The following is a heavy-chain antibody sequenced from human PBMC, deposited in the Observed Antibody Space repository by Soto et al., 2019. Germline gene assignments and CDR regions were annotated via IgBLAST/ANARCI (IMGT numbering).Heavy chain of an antibody. CDR2: IIPILGIA. CDR1: GGTFSSYT. V-gene: IGHV1-69*02. Sequence: ASVKVSCKASGGTFSSYTISWVRQAPGQGLEWMGRIIPILGIANYAQKFQGRVTITADKSTSTAYMELSSLRSEDTAVYYCNLCERATSGSSWRWFDPWGQGTLVTVSS. J-gene: IGHJ5*02. CDR3: NLCERATSGSSWRWFDP. D-gene: IGHD3-3*01.